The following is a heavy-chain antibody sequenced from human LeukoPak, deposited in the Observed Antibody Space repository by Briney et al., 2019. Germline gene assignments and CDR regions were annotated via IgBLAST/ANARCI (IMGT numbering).Heavy chain of an antibody. J-gene: IGHJ4*02. CDR2: IYYSGST. V-gene: IGHV4-30-4*08. CDR1: GGSISSGDYY. D-gene: IGHD2-15*01. CDR3: ARIVGYWNYFDY. Sequence: SETLSLTCTVSGGSISSGDYYWSWIRQPPGKGLEWIGYIYYSGSTYYNPSLKSRVTISVDMSKNQFSLKLSSVTAADTAVYYCARIVGYWNYFDYWGQGTLVTVSS.